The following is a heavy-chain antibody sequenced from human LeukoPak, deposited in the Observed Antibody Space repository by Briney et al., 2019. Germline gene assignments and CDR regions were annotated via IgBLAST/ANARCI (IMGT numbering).Heavy chain of an antibody. CDR3: AKDLVVAAAWESFFDY. CDR1: GFTFSSYA. J-gene: IGHJ4*02. V-gene: IGHV3-23*01. Sequence: GGSLRLSCAASGFTFSSYAMSWVRQAPGKGLERVSAISGSGGSTYYADSVKGRFTISRDNSKNTLYLQMNSLRAEDTAVYYCAKDLVVAAAWESFFDYWGQGTLVTVSS. CDR2: ISGSGGST. D-gene: IGHD6-13*01.